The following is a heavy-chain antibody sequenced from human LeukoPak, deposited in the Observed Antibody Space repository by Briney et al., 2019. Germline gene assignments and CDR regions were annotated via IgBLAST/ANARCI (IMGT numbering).Heavy chain of an antibody. J-gene: IGHJ4*02. CDR1: GFTFSSYS. CDR2: IYSSGGT. V-gene: IGHV3-66*01. CDR3: ARDSSGPLY. Sequence: GGSLRLSCAASGFTFSSYSMNWVRQAPGKGLEWVSVIYSSGGTYYADSVKGRFTISRDNSKNTLYLQMNSLSAEDTAVYYCARDSSGPLYWGQGTLVTVSS. D-gene: IGHD6-19*01.